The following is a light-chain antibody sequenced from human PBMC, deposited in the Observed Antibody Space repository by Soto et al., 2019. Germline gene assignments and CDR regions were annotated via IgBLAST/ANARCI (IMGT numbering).Light chain of an antibody. Sequence: EIVMTQSPATLSVSPGERATLSCRASQSVDSNLAWYQQKPGQAPRLLLYGASTRATGIPARFSGSGSGTEFSLTVSSLHSADFAVYYCQQYDDWPLSFGGGTKVEIK. CDR3: QQYDDWPLS. CDR1: QSVDSN. V-gene: IGKV3-15*01. J-gene: IGKJ4*01. CDR2: GAS.